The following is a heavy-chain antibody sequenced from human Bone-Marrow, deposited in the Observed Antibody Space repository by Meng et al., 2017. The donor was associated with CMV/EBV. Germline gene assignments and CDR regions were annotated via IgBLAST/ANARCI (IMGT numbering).Heavy chain of an antibody. CDR3: ARAMVRGVQRYFDY. D-gene: IGHD3-10*01. J-gene: IGHJ4*02. V-gene: IGHV4-4*07. Sequence: VQLQASGQGLVKPSETLSLPCTVSGGSISSYYWSWIRQPAGKGLEWIGRIYTSGSTNYNPSLKSRVTMSVDTSKNQFSLKLSSVTAADTAVYYCARAMVRGVQRYFDYWGQGTLVTVSS. CDR2: IYTSGST. CDR1: GGSISSYY.